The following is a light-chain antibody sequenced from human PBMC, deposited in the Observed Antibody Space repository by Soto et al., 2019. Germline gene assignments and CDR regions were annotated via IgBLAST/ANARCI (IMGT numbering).Light chain of an antibody. CDR3: QQYNHWPLYT. CDR2: DAS. V-gene: IGKV3-15*01. CDR1: QSVSRN. J-gene: IGKJ2*01. Sequence: EVVMTQSPATLSVSPGERATLSCRASQSVSRNLAWYQQRPRRAPRLLIYDASTRATNITTRFSGSGSGTEFTLTISSLQSEDFAVYYCQQYNHWPLYTFGQGTKLQIK.